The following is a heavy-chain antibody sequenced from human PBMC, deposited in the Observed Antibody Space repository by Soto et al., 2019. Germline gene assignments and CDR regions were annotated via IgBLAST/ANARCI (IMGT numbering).Heavy chain of an antibody. D-gene: IGHD1-26*01. CDR1: GYTFTTYY. Sequence: QVQLVQSGAEVKTPGASVEFSCKTSGYTFTTYYIHWVRQAPGQGLEWMGWINPKSGGTMYPQKFQGRVTMTWDTSISTAYMALTRLRSDDTAVYYCARDLAKGGGSAGFDYWGQGTLVTVSS. J-gene: IGHJ4*02. CDR2: INPKSGGT. V-gene: IGHV1-2*02. CDR3: ARDLAKGGGSAGFDY.